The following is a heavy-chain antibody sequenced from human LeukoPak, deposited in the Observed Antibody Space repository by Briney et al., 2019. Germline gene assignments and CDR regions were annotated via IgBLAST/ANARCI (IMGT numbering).Heavy chain of an antibody. CDR3: AKDYCSGGSCYSEGYFDY. V-gene: IGHV3-23*01. D-gene: IGHD2-15*01. J-gene: IGHJ4*02. CDR1: GFTFSSYA. CDR2: ISGSGGST. Sequence: GGSLRLSCAASGFTFSSYAMSWVRQAPGKGLEWVSAISGSGGSTYYADSVKGRFTISRDNSKNTLYLQMNSLRAEDTAVYYCAKDYCSGGSCYSEGYFDYWGQGTLVTVSS.